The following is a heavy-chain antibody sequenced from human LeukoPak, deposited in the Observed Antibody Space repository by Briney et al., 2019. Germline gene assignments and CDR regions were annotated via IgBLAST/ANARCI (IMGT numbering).Heavy chain of an antibody. V-gene: IGHV3-23*01. J-gene: IGHJ4*02. CDR2: ISGSGGST. D-gene: IGHD3-10*01. Sequence: GGSLRLSCAAAGFTVSSDAMSWVRQAPGKGLEWVSAISGSGGSTYYADSVKGRFTIPRDNSKNTLYLQMNSLRAEDTAVYYSAKECQQHYYKQWGQGTLVTVSS. CDR1: GFTVSSDA. CDR3: AKECQQHYYKQ.